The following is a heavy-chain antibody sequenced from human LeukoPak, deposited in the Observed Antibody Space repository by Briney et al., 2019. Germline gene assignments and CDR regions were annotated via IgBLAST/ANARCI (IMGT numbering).Heavy chain of an antibody. Sequence: ASVKVSCKGSGYTFTSFGINWVRQAPGQGLEWMGWISGKTNYAQKFQGRVTMTTDTSTSTAYMELRSLRSDDTAVYYCARDNKPWCSGGSCPGDVWGKGTTVTVSS. CDR3: ARDNKPWCSGGSCPGDV. J-gene: IGHJ6*04. D-gene: IGHD2-15*01. CDR2: ISGKT. V-gene: IGHV1-18*01. CDR1: GYTFTSFG.